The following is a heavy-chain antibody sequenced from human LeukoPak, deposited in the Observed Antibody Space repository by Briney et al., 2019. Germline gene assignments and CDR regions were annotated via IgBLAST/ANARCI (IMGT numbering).Heavy chain of an antibody. Sequence: SETLSLTCAVYGGSFSGYYWSWIRQPPGKGLEWIGYIYYSGSTNYNPSLKSRVTISVDTSKNQFSLKLSSVTAADTAVYYCARAPYYYGSGLPQHWGQGTLVTVSS. CDR1: GGSFSGYY. D-gene: IGHD3-10*01. CDR2: IYYSGST. J-gene: IGHJ1*01. V-gene: IGHV4-59*01. CDR3: ARAPYYYGSGLPQH.